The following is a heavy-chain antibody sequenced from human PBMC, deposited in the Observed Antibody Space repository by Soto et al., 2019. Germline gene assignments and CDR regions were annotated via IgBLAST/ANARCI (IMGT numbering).Heavy chain of an antibody. D-gene: IGHD2-15*01. J-gene: IGHJ4*02. Sequence: QVQLVQSGAEVKKPGASVKVSCKPSGYTFTSSDINWVRQPTRQGLEWRGRMNPNSGNPGYAQKFQGRVTRTRDSSIGTAYMELSSLRAEDAAVYYCARPRGGRGDDCGEGALVTVSS. CDR3: ARPRGGRGDD. V-gene: IGHV1-8*01. CDR1: GYTFTSSD. CDR2: MNPNSGNP.